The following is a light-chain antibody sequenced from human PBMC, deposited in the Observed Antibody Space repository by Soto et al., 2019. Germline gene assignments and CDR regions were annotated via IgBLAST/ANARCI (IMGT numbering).Light chain of an antibody. CDR3: QTWGSGIVV. CDR1: SGHSNYA. J-gene: IGLJ2*01. V-gene: IGLV4-69*01. CDR2: LNSDXSH. Sequence: QSVLTQSPSASASLGASVKLTCTLSSGHSNYAIAWHQQQSEKGPRYLMKLNSDXSHSXGXGVPXRFSGSNSGAERYLTISSLQSEXEADYYCQTWGSGIVVFGGGTKLTVL.